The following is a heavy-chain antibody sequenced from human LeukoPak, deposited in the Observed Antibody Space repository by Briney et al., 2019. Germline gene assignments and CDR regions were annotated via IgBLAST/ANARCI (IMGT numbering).Heavy chain of an antibody. CDR2: ISESGDNT. D-gene: IGHD6-13*01. CDR1: GFTFSSYA. CDR3: AKVRSGDIAAALNY. Sequence: GGSLRLSCAASGFTFSSYAMNWVRQAPGKGLEWVSGISESGDNTYYADSVKGRFTISRDNSKNTLYLQMNSLRAEDTAVYYCAKVRSGDIAAALNYWGQGTLVPVSS. V-gene: IGHV3-23*01. J-gene: IGHJ4*02.